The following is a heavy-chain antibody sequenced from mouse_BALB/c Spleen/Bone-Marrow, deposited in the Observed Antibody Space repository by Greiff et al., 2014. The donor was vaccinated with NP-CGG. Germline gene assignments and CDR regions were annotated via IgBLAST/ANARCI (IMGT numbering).Heavy chain of an antibody. CDR1: GYTFTSYW. J-gene: IGHJ4*01. D-gene: IGHD2-1*01. CDR2: IYPGDGDT. CDR3: ASPYGNYDAMDY. Sequence: QVQLQQSGAELARPGASVKLSCKASGYTFTSYWMQWVKQRPGQGLQWIGAIYPGDGDTRYTQKFRGKATLTAEKSSNTAYMQLSSLTSEDSAVYFCASPYGNYDAMDYWGQGTSVTVSS. V-gene: IGHV1-87*01.